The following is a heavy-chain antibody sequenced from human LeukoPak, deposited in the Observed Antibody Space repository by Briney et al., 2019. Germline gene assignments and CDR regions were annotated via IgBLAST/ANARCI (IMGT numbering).Heavy chain of an antibody. Sequence: ASVKVSCKGSGYSFTRCYMLWVRQPPGPGLAGMGWGNPNSGGTNYAQEFQGRGTMTRDTSLSTAYMELDRLSCGGPAGYFCARGSWTATRFAYWGQGTLITVSS. J-gene: IGHJ4*02. CDR1: GYSFTRCY. CDR3: ARGSWTATRFAY. CDR2: GNPNSGGT. D-gene: IGHD5-24*01. V-gene: IGHV1-2*02.